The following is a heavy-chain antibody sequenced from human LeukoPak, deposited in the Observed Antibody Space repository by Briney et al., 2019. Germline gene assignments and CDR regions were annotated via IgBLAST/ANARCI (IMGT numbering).Heavy chain of an antibody. CDR1: GYTFTGYY. D-gene: IGHD3-10*01. Sequence: ASVKVSCKASGYTFTGYYMHWVRQAPGQGLEWMGWINPNSGGTNYAQKFQGRVTMTRDTPISTAYMELSRLRSDDTAVYYCARDLPYYYGSGSYNLVFGYWGQGTLVTVSS. CDR3: ARDLPYYYGSGSYNLVFGY. V-gene: IGHV1-2*02. CDR2: INPNSGGT. J-gene: IGHJ4*02.